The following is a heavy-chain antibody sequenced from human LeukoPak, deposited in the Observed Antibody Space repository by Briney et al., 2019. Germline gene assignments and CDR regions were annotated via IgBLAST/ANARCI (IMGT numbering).Heavy chain of an antibody. D-gene: IGHD3-10*01. CDR3: ARVSDYYGSGSRRGHFDY. Sequence: SQTLSLTCTVSGGSISSGSYYWSWIRQPAGKGLEWIGRIYTSGSTNYNPSLKSRVTMSVDTSKNQFSLKLSSVTAADTAVYYCARVSDYYGSGSRRGHFDYWGQGTLVTVSS. J-gene: IGHJ4*02. CDR2: IYTSGST. V-gene: IGHV4-61*02. CDR1: GGSISSGSYY.